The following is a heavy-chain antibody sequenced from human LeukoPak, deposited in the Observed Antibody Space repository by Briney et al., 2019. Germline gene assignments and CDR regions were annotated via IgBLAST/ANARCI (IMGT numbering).Heavy chain of an antibody. V-gene: IGHV1-2*06. J-gene: IGHJ4*02. Sequence: ASVKVSCKASGYTFTGYYMHWVRQAPGQGLEWMGRINPNSGGTNYAQQFQGRVTMTRDTSISTAYMELSRLRSDDTAVYYCARDPRIAVAGIYFDYWGQGTLVTVSS. CDR1: GYTFTGYY. CDR3: ARDPRIAVAGIYFDY. D-gene: IGHD6-19*01. CDR2: INPNSGGT.